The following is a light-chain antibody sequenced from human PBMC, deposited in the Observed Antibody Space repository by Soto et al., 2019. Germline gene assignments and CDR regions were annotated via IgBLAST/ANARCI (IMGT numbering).Light chain of an antibody. CDR3: QHYNNWIAS. CDR2: GAS. CDR1: QTVIRN. J-gene: IGKJ4*01. V-gene: IGKV3-15*01. Sequence: EVVLTQSPATLSLSPGERATLSCRASQTVIRNYLAWHQQKPGQAPRLLIYGASTRATGIPVRFSGSGSGTEFTLTISSLQSEDFAVYYCQHYNNWIASFGGGTKVDIK.